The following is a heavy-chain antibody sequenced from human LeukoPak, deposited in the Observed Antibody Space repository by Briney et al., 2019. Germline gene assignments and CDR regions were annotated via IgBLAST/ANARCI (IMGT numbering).Heavy chain of an antibody. CDR1: GYTFTSYD. D-gene: IGHD2-2*01. CDR3: ARLLSCSSTSCLDAFDI. V-gene: IGHV1-8*03. CDR2: MNPNSGNT. Sequence: ASVKVSCKASGYTFTSYDINWVRQATGQGLEWMGWMNPNSGNTGYAQKFQGRVTITRNTSISTAYMELSSLRSEDTAVYYCARLLSCSSTSCLDAFDIWGQGTVVTVSS. J-gene: IGHJ3*02.